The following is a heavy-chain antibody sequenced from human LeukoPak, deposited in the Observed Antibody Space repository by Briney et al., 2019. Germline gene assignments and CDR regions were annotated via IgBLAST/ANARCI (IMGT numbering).Heavy chain of an antibody. V-gene: IGHV3-23*01. CDR3: AKQHRARKSRITIFGVVPYYFDY. D-gene: IGHD3-3*01. J-gene: IGHJ4*02. Sequence: GGSLRLSCAAPGFTFSSYAMSWVRQAPGKGLEWVSAISGSGGSTYYADSVKGRFTISRDNSKNTLYLQMNSLRAEDTAVYYCAKQHRARKSRITIFGVVPYYFDYWGQGTLVTVSS. CDR2: ISGSGGST. CDR1: GFTFSSYA.